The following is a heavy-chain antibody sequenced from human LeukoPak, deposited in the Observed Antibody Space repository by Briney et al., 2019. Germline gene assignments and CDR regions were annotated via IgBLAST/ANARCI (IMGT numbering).Heavy chain of an antibody. D-gene: IGHD4/OR15-4a*01. V-gene: IGHV3-33*03. CDR2: IWYDGSNK. CDR1: GFTFSSYG. J-gene: IGHJ3*02. CDR3: ATNTYANYVSFDI. Sequence: GRSLRLSCAASGFTFSSYGMHWVRQAPGKGLEWVAVIWYDGSNKYYADSVKGRFTISRDNAKNTLYLQMNSLRAEDTAVCYCATNTYANYVSFDIWGQGTMVTVSS.